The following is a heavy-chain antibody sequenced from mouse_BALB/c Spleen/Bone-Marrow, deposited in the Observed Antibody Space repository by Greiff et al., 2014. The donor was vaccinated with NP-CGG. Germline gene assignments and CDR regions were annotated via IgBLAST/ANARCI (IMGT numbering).Heavy chain of an antibody. D-gene: IGHD3-1*01. CDR1: GFSLTTYG. CDR3: ARNHRGYYFDY. J-gene: IGHJ2*01. Sequence: VKLMESGPGLVQPSQSLSITCTVSGFSLTTYGVHWVRQSPGKGLEWLGVIWTGGSTDYNAAFISRLSISKDNSKSQVFFEMNSLQANDTAKYYCARNHRGYYFDYWGQGTTLTVSS. V-gene: IGHV2-2*02. CDR2: IWTGGST.